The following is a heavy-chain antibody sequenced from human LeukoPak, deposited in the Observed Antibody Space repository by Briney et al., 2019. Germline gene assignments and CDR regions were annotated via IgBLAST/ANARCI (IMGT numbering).Heavy chain of an antibody. D-gene: IGHD6-13*01. CDR1: GGSFSGYY. J-gene: IGHJ5*02. Sequence: SETLSLTCAVYGGSFSGYYWSWIRQPPGKGLEWIGEINHSGSTNYNPSLKSRVTISVDTSKNQFSLKPSSVTAADTAVYYCARAIAAAGTGFDPWGQGTLVTVSS. CDR3: ARAIAAAGTGFDP. V-gene: IGHV4-34*01. CDR2: INHSGST.